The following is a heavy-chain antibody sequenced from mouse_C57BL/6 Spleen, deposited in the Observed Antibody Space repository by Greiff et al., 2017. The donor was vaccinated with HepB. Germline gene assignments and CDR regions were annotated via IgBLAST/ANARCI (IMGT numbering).Heavy chain of an antibody. CDR2: INPSSGYT. J-gene: IGHJ1*03. Sequence: VQGVESGAELARPGASVKMSCKASGYTFTSYTMHWVKQRPGQGLEWIGYINPSSGYTKYNQKFKDKATLTADKSSSTAYMQLSSLTSEDSAVYYCARCDSGDFDVWGTGTTVTVSS. D-gene: IGHD1-3*01. CDR3: ARCDSGDFDV. V-gene: IGHV1-4*01. CDR1: GYTFTSYT.